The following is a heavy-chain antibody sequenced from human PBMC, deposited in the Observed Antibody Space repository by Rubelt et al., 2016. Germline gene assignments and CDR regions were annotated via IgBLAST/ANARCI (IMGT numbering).Heavy chain of an antibody. V-gene: IGHV3-53*01. D-gene: IGHD3-10*01. J-gene: IGHJ4*02. CDR3: EADFGDY. CDR1: GFSVRSRY. Sequence: EVQLVESGGGLVQPGGSLRLSCAGSGFSVRSRYMTWVRQAPGKGLEWVSVIYNGGSTFYADSVRGRFIGSRDDSKNPLQLQMNSLRAEDSAVYYCEADFGDYWGQGISVFVSS. CDR2: IYNGGST.